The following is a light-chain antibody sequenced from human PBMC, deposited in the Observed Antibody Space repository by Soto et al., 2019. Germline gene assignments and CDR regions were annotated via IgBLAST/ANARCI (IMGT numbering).Light chain of an antibody. Sequence: QSVLTQPASVSGSPGQSITISCTGTSSDVGGYNYVSWYQQHPGKAPKFMIYDVSNRPSGVSNRFSGSKSGNTASLPISGLLCEDEADYYCCSYTTSNTSQIVFGTGTKVT. CDR3: CSYTTSNTSQIV. J-gene: IGLJ1*01. V-gene: IGLV2-14*01. CDR2: DVS. CDR1: SSDVGGYNY.